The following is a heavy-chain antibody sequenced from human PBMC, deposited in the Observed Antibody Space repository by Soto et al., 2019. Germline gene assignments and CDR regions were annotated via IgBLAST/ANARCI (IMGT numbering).Heavy chain of an antibody. CDR1: GGSISRYY. D-gene: IGHD4-17*01. Sequence: SETLSLTCTVSGGSISRYYWSWIRQPPGKGLEWIGYIYYSGSTNYNPSLKSRVTISVDTSKNQFSLKLSSVTAADTAVYYCAGYGDYVVGWFDPWGQGTLVTVSS. CDR2: IYYSGST. V-gene: IGHV4-59*08. J-gene: IGHJ5*02. CDR3: AGYGDYVVGWFDP.